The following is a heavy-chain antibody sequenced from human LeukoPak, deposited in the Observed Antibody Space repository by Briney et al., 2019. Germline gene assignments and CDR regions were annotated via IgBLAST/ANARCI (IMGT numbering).Heavy chain of an antibody. CDR3: ATGSLRLGEFSLGY. J-gene: IGHJ4*02. D-gene: IGHD3-16*02. CDR2: FDPEDGET. CDR1: GYTRTELS. Sequence: ASVKVSCKVSGYTRTELSMHWVRQAPGKGLEWMGGFDPEDGETVYAQRFQGRVTMTEDTSTDTAYMELSSLRSEDTAVYYCATGSLRLGEFSLGYWGQGTLVTVSS. V-gene: IGHV1-24*01.